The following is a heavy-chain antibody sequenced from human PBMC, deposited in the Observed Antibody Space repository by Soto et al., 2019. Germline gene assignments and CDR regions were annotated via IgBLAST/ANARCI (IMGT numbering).Heavy chain of an antibody. J-gene: IGHJ6*02. D-gene: IGHD3-22*01. CDR1: GGSISSSGYY. CDR2: IFYSGTT. CDR3: ARHYYDSSGYPAPYYHGMDV. Sequence: PWETLSLTCTVSGGSISSSGYYWGWIRQSPGEGLEWIGTIFYSGTTYYNPSLESRITISQDTSNNQFSLKLTSVTAADTAVYYCARHYYDSSGYPAPYYHGMDVWGQGTTVTVSS. V-gene: IGHV4-39*01.